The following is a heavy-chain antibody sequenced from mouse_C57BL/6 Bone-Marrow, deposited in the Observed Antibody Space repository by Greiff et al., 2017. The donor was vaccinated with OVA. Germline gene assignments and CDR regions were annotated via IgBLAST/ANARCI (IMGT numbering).Heavy chain of an antibody. D-gene: IGHD1-1*01. Sequence: QVQLKESGPGLVQPSQRLSITCTVSGFSLTSYGVHWVRQSPGKGLEWLGVIWRGGSTDYNAAFMSRLSITKDNSKSQVFFKMNSLQADDTAIYYCAKSLPFYYGSTFAYWGQGTLVTVSA. J-gene: IGHJ3*01. CDR1: GFSLTSYG. CDR3: AKSLPFYYGSTFAY. V-gene: IGHV2-5*01. CDR2: IWRGGST.